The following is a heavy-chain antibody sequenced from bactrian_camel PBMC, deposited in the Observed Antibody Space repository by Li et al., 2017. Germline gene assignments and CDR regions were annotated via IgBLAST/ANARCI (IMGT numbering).Heavy chain of an antibody. CDR2: IDRDGST. CDR1: AYTPRC. Sequence: HVQLVESGGGSVQAGGSLRLSCPFDAYTPRCMGWFRQAPGKEREGVAIIDRDGSTRYATSVKGRFTISHDNAKNTLYLQMNSLKPEDTAIYYCAAAKGLPDLLRGGYLSARSYNYWGRGTQVTVS. D-gene: IGHD3*01. V-gene: IGHV3S63*01. CDR3: AAAKGLPDLLRGGYLSARSYNY. J-gene: IGHJ4*01.